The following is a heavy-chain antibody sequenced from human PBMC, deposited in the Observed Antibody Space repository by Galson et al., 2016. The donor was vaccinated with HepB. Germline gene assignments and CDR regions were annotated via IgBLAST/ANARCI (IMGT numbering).Heavy chain of an antibody. CDR3: VKAQGETNFDWLFSIY. Sequence: ETLSLTCAVSGASISDSNWWTWVRQAPGKGLEYVSGVSTDGHTTLYADSVKGRFTISRDNSKNTLYIQMSSLRPEDTAVYYCVKAQGETNFDWLFSIYWGQGTLVTVSS. CDR1: GASISDSN. CDR2: VSTDGHTT. V-gene: IGHV3-64D*06. J-gene: IGHJ4*02. D-gene: IGHD3-9*01.